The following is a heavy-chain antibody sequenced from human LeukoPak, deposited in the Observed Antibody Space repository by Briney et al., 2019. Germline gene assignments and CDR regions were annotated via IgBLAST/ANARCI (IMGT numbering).Heavy chain of an antibody. CDR3: AKEGDAYDSYYYYYMDV. Sequence: GGSLRLPCAASGFTFSSFCMQWIRQAPGKGLEWVAVIWHDGSNKNYADSVKGRFTISRDNSKNTLYLLMDSLRAEDTAVYYCAKEGDAYDSYYYYYMDVWGKGTTVTVSS. D-gene: IGHD3-16*01. J-gene: IGHJ6*03. CDR1: GFTFSSFC. V-gene: IGHV3-33*06. CDR2: IWHDGSNK.